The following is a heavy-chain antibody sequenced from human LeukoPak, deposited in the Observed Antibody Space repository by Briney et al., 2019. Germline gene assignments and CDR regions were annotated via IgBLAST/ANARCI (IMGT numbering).Heavy chain of an antibody. Sequence: SETLSLTCTVSGGSISSSSYYWGWIRQPPGKGLEWIGSIYYSGSTYYNPSLKSQVTISVDTSKNQFSLKLSSVTAADTAVYYCARRTSGSDYWGQGTLVTVSS. CDR1: GGSISSSSYY. J-gene: IGHJ4*02. CDR3: ARRTSGSDY. V-gene: IGHV4-39*01. CDR2: IYYSGST. D-gene: IGHD6-19*01.